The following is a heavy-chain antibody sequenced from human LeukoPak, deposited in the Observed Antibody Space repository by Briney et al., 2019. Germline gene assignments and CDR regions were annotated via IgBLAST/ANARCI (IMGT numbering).Heavy chain of an antibody. D-gene: IGHD4-23*01. CDR2: VSGSGGST. CDR1: TFTFSNYA. J-gene: IGHJ4*02. CDR3: AKALDISNSIEALDY. V-gene: IGHV3-23*01. Sequence: PGGSLRLSCATSTFTFSNYAMSWVRQAPGKGLEWVSTVSGSGGSTYYAESVKGRFTISRDNSRSTLFLRMNSLRADDTAVYYCAKALDISNSIEALDYWGQGTQVTVSS.